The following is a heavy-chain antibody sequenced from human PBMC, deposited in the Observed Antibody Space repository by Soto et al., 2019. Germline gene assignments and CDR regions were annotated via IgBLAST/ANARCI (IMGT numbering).Heavy chain of an antibody. CDR2: IYPDDSET. CDR1: YW. J-gene: IGHJ6*02. CDR3: ARRRYQFYGMDV. Sequence: YWIGWVRQMPGRGLEWMGNIYPDDSETRYSPSFQGQVTISVDKSIGTAYLQWNSLKASDTAMYYCARRRYQFYGMDVWGQGTTVTVSS. V-gene: IGHV5-51*01. D-gene: IGHD1-20*01.